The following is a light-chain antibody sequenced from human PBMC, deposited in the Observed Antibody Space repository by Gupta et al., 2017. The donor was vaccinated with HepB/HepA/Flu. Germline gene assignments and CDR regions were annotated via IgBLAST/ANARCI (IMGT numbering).Light chain of an antibody. CDR1: QSINFY. CDR2: AAS. Sequence: DIQMTQSPSTLSASVGDRVTITCRASQSINFYLAWYQQKPGKAPKLLIYAASTLESGVPSRVSGSGSGTEFTLTISSLQPDDCATYYCLQYNLHSTFGGGTKVEIK. CDR3: LQYNLHST. J-gene: IGKJ4*01. V-gene: IGKV1-5*03.